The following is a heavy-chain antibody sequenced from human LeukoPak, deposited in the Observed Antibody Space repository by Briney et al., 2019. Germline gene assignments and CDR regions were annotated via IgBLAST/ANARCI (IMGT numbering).Heavy chain of an antibody. CDR2: IWYDGSNK. CDR1: GFTFSSYG. V-gene: IGHV3-33*01. J-gene: IGHJ4*02. Sequence: PGRSLRLSCAASGFTFSSYGMHWVRQAPGKGLEWVAVIWYDGSNKYYADSVKGRFTISRDNSKNTLYLQMNSLRAEDTAVYYCARPYVDIVATSPGAGYYFDYWGQGTLVTVSS. D-gene: IGHD5-12*01. CDR3: ARPYVDIVATSPGAGYYFDY.